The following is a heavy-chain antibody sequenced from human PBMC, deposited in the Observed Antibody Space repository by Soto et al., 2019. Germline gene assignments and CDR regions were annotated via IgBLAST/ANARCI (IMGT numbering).Heavy chain of an antibody. D-gene: IGHD6-19*01. J-gene: IGHJ6*02. V-gene: IGHV4-61*08. Sequence: AETLSLTCTVSVDSVSSGGYYWIWIRQPPGKGLEWIGYIHSSGSANYNPSLKSRVTISRDTSKNQISLKVASVTAADTAGYYCARGFSSVSMDAWGQGTTVTVSS. CDR1: VDSVSSGGYY. CDR2: IHSSGSA. CDR3: ARGFSSVSMDA.